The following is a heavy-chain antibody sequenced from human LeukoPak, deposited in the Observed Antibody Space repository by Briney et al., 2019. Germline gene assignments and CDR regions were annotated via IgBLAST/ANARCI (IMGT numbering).Heavy chain of an antibody. CDR3: ATDVNYDSSGSIDY. V-gene: IGHV1-24*01. J-gene: IGHJ4*02. CDR1: GYTLTELS. CDR2: FDPEDGET. D-gene: IGHD3-22*01. Sequence: GASVKVSCKVSGYTLTELSMHWVRQAPGKGLEWMGGFDPEDGETIYAQKFQGRVTMTEDTSTDTAYMELSSLRSEDAAVYYCATDVNYDSSGSIDYWGQGTLATVSS.